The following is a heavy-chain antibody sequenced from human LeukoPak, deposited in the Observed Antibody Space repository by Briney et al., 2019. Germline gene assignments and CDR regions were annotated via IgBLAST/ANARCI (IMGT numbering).Heavy chain of an antibody. J-gene: IGHJ3*02. CDR1: GGSISSYY. V-gene: IGHV4-4*07. Sequence: SETLSLTCTVSGGSISSYYWSWIRQPAGKGLEWIGRIYTSGSTNYNPSLKSRVTMSVDTSKNQFSLKLSSVTAADTAAYYCARGHYSSSWRTNAFDIWGQGTMVTVSS. CDR3: ARGHYSSSWRTNAFDI. D-gene: IGHD6-13*01. CDR2: IYTSGST.